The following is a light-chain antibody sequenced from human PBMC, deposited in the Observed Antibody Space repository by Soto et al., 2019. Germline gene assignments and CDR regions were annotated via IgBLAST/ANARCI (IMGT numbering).Light chain of an antibody. CDR3: QQYNNWPRT. CDR1: QSVSSN. CDR2: GAS. V-gene: IGKV3-15*01. J-gene: IGKJ1*01. Sequence: EIVMTQSPATLSVSPGKRATLSCRASQSVSSNLAWYQQKPGQAPSLLIYGASTRATGIPARFSGSGSGTEFTLTVGSLQSEDFAVYYCQQYNNWPRTFGQGTKV.